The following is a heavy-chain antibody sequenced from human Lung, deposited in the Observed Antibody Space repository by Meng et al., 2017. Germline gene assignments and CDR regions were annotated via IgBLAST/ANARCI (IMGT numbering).Heavy chain of an antibody. V-gene: IGHV4-31*03. CDR2: IYYSGST. CDR1: GGSINSDDYY. D-gene: IGHD4-17*01. J-gene: IGHJ4*02. CDR3: ARGDYDGLAY. Sequence: QVQLQESGPGLVKPPQTLSLTCTVSGGSINSDDYYWSWIRQHPGKGLEWIGFIYYSGSTYYNPSLKSRVSISVDTSKNQFSLKLTSVTAADTAVYYCARGDYDGLAYWGQGTLVTVSS.